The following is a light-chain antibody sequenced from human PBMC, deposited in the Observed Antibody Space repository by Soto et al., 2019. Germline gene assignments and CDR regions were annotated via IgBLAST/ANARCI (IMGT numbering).Light chain of an antibody. CDR3: QTWGTGIVI. J-gene: IGLJ2*01. V-gene: IGLV4-69*01. CDR2: LNSDGSH. CDR1: SGHSSYA. Sequence: QLVLTQSPSASASLGGSVKLTCTLSSGHSSYAIAWHQQQPEKGPRYLMKLNSDGSHSKGDGIPDRFSGSSSGAERYLTISSLQSEDEADYYCQTWGTGIVIFGGGTKVTVL.